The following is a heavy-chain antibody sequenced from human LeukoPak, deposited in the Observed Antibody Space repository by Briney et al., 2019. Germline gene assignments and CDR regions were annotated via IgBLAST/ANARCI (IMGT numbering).Heavy chain of an antibody. V-gene: IGHV1-2*02. Sequence: ASVKVSCKASGHTFIGYYMHWMRQAPGQGLEWMGWTNPNSGDTNYAQKFQGRVTMTRDTSISTAYMELSRLRSDDTAVYYCPSARGYGHHLDYWGQATLVPVS. D-gene: IGHD5-12*01. CDR2: TNPNSGDT. CDR3: PSARGYGHHLDY. CDR1: GHTFIGYY. J-gene: IGHJ4*02.